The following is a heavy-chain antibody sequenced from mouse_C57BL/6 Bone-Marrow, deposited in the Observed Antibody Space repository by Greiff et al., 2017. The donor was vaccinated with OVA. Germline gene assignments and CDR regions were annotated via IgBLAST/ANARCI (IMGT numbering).Heavy chain of an antibody. D-gene: IGHD2-1*01. CDR2: INPSSGYT. J-gene: IGHJ2*01. Sequence: QVQLKQSGAELAKPGASVKLSCKASGYTFTSYWMHWVKQRPGQGLEWIGYINPSSGYTKYNQKFKDKATLTADNSSSTSYMQLSILTYEDSAVYYCAKDYYFFDYWGQGTTLTVSS. CDR3: AKDYYFFDY. V-gene: IGHV1-7*01. CDR1: GYTFTSYW.